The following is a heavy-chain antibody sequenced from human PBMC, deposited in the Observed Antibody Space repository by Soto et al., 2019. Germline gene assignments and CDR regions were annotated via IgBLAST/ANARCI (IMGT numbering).Heavy chain of an antibody. V-gene: IGHV4-30-4*02. CDR3: TRGGDAYKNGH. CDR1: GGSISSGHYY. D-gene: IGHD2-21*01. J-gene: IGHJ4*02. CDR2: ISYSGNT. Sequence: SETLSLTCTVSGGSISSGHYYWSWIRQPPGKGLEWIGFISYSGNTYYSASLKSRVTISVDTSKNQFSLKLTSVNAADTAVYYCTRGGDAYKNGHWGQGTLVTVSS.